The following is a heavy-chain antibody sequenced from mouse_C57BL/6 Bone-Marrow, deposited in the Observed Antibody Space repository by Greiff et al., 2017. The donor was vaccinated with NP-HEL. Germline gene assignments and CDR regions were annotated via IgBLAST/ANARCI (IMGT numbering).Heavy chain of an antibody. V-gene: IGHV5-6*01. J-gene: IGHJ4*01. CDR1: GFTFSSYG. CDR3: ARTTVVATDAMDY. CDR2: ISSGGSYT. Sequence: EVNVVESGGDLVKPGGSLKLSCAASGFTFSSYGMSWVRQTPDKRLEWVATISSGGSYTYYPDSVKGRFTISRDNAKNTLYLQMSSLKSEDTAMYYCARTTVVATDAMDYWGQGTSVTVSS. D-gene: IGHD1-1*01.